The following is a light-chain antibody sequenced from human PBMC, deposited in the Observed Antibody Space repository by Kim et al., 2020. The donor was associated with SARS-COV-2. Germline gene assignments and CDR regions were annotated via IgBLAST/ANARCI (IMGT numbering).Light chain of an antibody. CDR2: GVS. V-gene: IGKV3-15*01. J-gene: IGKJ5*01. CDR1: QSVSSN. Sequence: APGEGATHPRRASQSVSSNLAGFQQKPGQAPRLLIYGVSSRATGIPARFSGSESGTEFTLTITSLQSEDFAVYYCQQYNDWPITFGQGTRLEIK. CDR3: QQYNDWPIT.